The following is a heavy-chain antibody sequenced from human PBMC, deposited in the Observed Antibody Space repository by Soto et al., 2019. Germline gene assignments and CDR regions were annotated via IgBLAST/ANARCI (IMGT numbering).Heavy chain of an antibody. V-gene: IGHV1-18*01. J-gene: IGHJ4*02. CDR3: ARALPYSSSGDS. CDR1: GYTFTTYG. Sequence: QVQLVQSGAEVKKPGASVRVSWKASGYTFTTYGISWVRQAPGQGLEWMGWISASNGNIYYGQKFQGRVTMTTDSFTSTAYMELSSLTSDDTAVYYCARALPYSSSGDSWGRGTLVTVSS. CDR2: ISASNGNI. D-gene: IGHD6-13*01.